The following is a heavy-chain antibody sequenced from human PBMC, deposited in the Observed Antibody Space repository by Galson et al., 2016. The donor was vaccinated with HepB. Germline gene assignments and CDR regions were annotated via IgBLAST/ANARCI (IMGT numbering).Heavy chain of an antibody. Sequence: SVKVSCKASGYTFTDYYFMYWVRQAPGQGLEWIGRINPNTGDTNYVQKFQGRVTMTRDTSISTAYMDLTRLTDEDTAVYYCARDKGEAGGQHYFYMDVWGKGTTVTVSS. D-gene: IGHD2-8*02. V-gene: IGHV1-2*06. CDR3: ARDKGEAGGQHYFYMDV. CDR1: GYTFTDYYF. J-gene: IGHJ6*03. CDR2: INPNTGDT.